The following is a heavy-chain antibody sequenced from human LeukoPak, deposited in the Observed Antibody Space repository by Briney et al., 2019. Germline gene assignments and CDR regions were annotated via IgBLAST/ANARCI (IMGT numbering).Heavy chain of an antibody. Sequence: SQTLSLTCTVSGGSISSGSYDWSWIRQPAGKGLEWIGRIYTSGSTNYNPSLKSRVTISVDTSKNQFSLKLSSVTAADTAVYYCAREKGSSWYTDAFDIWGQGTMVTVSS. CDR3: AREKGSSWYTDAFDI. D-gene: IGHD6-13*01. CDR1: GGSISSGSYD. V-gene: IGHV4-61*02. J-gene: IGHJ3*02. CDR2: IYTSGST.